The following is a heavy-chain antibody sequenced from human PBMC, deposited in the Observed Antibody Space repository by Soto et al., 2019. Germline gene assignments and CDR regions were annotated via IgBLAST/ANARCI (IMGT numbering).Heavy chain of an antibody. CDR3: ALRRVAYADF. D-gene: IGHD2-2*01. CDR1: EFTVTNNE. CDR2: LYSGGNT. J-gene: IGHJ4*02. Sequence: GGSLRLSCAASEFTVTNNEMSWVRQAPGKGLEWVSILYSGGNTYYADSVEGRFTISRDCSKNTLYLHMNSLRAEDTAVYYCALRRVAYADFWGQGTRVTVSS. V-gene: IGHV3-53*01.